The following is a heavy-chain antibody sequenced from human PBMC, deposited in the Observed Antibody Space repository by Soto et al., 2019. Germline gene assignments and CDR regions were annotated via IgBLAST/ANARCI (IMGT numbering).Heavy chain of an antibody. V-gene: IGHV4-59*01. CDR3: ARADWNDVGVYYGMDV. CDR2: IYYSGST. J-gene: IGHJ6*02. D-gene: IGHD1-1*01. Sequence: PSETLSLTCTVSGGSISSYYWSWIRQPPGKGLEWIGYIYYSGSTNYNPSLKSRVTISVDTSKNQFSLKLSSVTAADTAVYYCARADWNDVGVYYGMDVWGQGTTVTVSS. CDR1: GGSISSYY.